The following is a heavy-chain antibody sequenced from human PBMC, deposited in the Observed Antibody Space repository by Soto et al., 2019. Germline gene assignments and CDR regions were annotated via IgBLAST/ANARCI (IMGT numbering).Heavy chain of an antibody. V-gene: IGHV4-31*03. CDR1: GCSISSGGYY. CDR3: ARDLRFRGFYGMDV. Sequence: SETLSLTCTVSGCSISSGGYYWSWIRQHPGKGLEWIGYIYYIGSTYYNPSLKSRVSISVDTSKNQFSLKLSSVTAEDTAVYYCARDLRFRGFYGMDVWGQGTTVTGSS. CDR2: IYYIGST. D-gene: IGHD3-3*01. J-gene: IGHJ6*02.